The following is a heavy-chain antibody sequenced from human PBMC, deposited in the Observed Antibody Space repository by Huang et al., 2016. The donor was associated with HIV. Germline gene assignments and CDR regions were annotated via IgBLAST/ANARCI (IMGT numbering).Heavy chain of an antibody. J-gene: IGHJ4*02. Sequence: GQLEQWGARLLKTSETLSLTCRGYGDSRSEFFWSWIRQPPGKGLEWIGEINQSGKPNYNPSLKSRVTIAVDTSNKQFSLILKSVTAADTSMYYCARGRGSSWSLFDTWGQGSLVTVFS. V-gene: IGHV4-34*02. D-gene: IGHD6-13*01. CDR1: GDSRSEFF. CDR3: ARGRGSSWSLFDT. CDR2: INQSGKP.